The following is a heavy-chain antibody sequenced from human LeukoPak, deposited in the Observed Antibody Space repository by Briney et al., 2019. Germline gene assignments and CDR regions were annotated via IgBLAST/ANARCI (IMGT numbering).Heavy chain of an antibody. CDR2: INPISGGT. V-gene: IGHV1-2*02. Sequence: ASVKVSCKASGYTFTSYGISWVRQAPGQGLEWMGWINPISGGTNYTQEFQGRVTMTRDTSISTAYMELRSLRSDDTAVYYCARGSYFDYWGQGTLVTVSS. J-gene: IGHJ4*02. CDR1: GYTFTSYG. CDR3: ARGSYFDY.